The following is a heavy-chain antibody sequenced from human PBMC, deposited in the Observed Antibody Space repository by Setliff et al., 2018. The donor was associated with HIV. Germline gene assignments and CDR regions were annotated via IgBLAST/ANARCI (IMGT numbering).Heavy chain of an antibody. D-gene: IGHD5-18*01. CDR2: ISYSGNT. CDR3: ARRPYTALVPFDY. J-gene: IGHJ4*02. Sequence: PSETLSLTCNVSGGSIRSNRDHWGWIRQTPGKGLEWIGSISYSGNTYYHPSLQSRVTISVDTSKNQFSLKLRSVTAADTAVYYCARRPYTALVPFDYWGQGTLVTVSS. V-gene: IGHV4-39*07. CDR1: GGSIRSNRDH.